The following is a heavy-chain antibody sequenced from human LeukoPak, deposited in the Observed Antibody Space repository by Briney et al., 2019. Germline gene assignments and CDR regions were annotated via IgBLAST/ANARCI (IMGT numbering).Heavy chain of an antibody. CDR2: IYHSGST. CDR1: GGSISSFY. D-gene: IGHD1-26*01. Sequence: PSETLSLTCTVSGGSISSFYWSWVRQPPGKGLEWIGFIYHSGSTNYNPSLKSRVTISVDTSKNQFSLKLSSVTAADTAVYYCARFIVGHPYRAFDIWGQGTMVTVSS. J-gene: IGHJ3*02. V-gene: IGHV4-59*08. CDR3: ARFIVGHPYRAFDI.